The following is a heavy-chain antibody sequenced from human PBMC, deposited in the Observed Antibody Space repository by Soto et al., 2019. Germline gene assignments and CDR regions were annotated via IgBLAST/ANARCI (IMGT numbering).Heavy chain of an antibody. D-gene: IGHD3-9*01. CDR2: ISAYNGNT. CDR3: AREGDILNGYYLDNWFAP. V-gene: IGHV1-18*04. J-gene: IGHJ5*02. CDR1: GYTFTSYG. Sequence: GASVKVSCKASGYTFTSYGISWVRQAPGQGLEWMGWISAYNGNTNYAQKLQGRVTMTTDTSTSTAYMELRSLRSDGTAVYYCAREGDILNGYYLDNWFAPWGQGTLVTVSS.